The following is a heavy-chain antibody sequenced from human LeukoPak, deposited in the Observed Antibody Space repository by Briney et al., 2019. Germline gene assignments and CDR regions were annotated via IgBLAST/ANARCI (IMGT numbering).Heavy chain of an antibody. CDR1: GVSISSYY. D-gene: IGHD3-22*01. CDR2: IYTSGNT. CDR3: ARVTYYYDSSGYFENWYFDL. Sequence: SETLSLTCTVSGVSISSYYWSWIRQPAGKGLEWIGRIYTSGNTNYNPSLKSRVTISVDTSKNQFSLKLSSVTAADTAVYYCARVTYYYDSSGYFENWYFDLWGRGTLVTVSS. V-gene: IGHV4-4*07. J-gene: IGHJ2*01.